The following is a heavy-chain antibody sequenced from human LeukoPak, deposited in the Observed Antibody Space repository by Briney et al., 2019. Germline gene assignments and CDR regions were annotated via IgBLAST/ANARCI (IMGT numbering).Heavy chain of an antibody. J-gene: IGHJ5*02. CDR1: GYIFTSYY. Sequence: ASVKVSCKASGYIFTSYYMYWVRQAPGQGLEWMGIINPSGGSIRYAQKFQGRVTMTRDMSTSTDYMELSSLRSEDTAVYYCARDNSVEDTAWWFDPWGQGTLVTVSS. CDR2: INPSGGSI. CDR3: ARDNSVEDTAWWFDP. V-gene: IGHV1-46*01. D-gene: IGHD4-23*01.